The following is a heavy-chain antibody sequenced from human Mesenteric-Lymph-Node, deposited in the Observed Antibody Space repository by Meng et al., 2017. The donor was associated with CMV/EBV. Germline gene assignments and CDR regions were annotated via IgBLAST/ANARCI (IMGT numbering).Heavy chain of an antibody. V-gene: IGHV1-18*04. Sequence: KDSGYTFTSYGISWVRQAPGQGLEWMGWISAYNGNTNYAQKLQGRVTMTTDTSTSTAYMELRSLRSDDTAVYYCARDPSGYANNWFDPWGQGTLVTVSS. CDR2: ISAYNGNT. CDR1: GYTFTSYG. CDR3: ARDPSGYANNWFDP. J-gene: IGHJ5*02. D-gene: IGHD5-12*01.